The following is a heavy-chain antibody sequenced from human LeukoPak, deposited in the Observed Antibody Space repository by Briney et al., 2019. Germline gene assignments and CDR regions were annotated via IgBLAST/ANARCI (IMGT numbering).Heavy chain of an antibody. CDR3: ARDNYDSSGPYYFDY. CDR1: VFTLSTYE. V-gene: IGHV3-48*03. CDR2: ISSSGSTI. J-gene: IGHJ4*02. D-gene: IGHD3-22*01. Sequence: GGSLRLSCAASVFTLSTYEMTWVRQSPGKGLEWVSYISSSGSTIYYADSVKGRFTISRDNARNSLYLQMNSLRAEDTAVYYCARDNYDSSGPYYFDYWGQGTLVTVSS.